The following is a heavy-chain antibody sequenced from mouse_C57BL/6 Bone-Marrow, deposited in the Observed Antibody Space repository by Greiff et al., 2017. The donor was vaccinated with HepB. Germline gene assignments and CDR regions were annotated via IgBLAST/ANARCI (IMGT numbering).Heavy chain of an antibody. CDR1: GYTFTSYW. D-gene: IGHD2-5*01. J-gene: IGHJ4*01. CDR2: IYTGNSDT. V-gene: IGHV1-5*01. Sequence: EVKLQESGTVLARPGASVKMSCKTSGYTFTSYWMHWVKQRPGQGLEWIGAIYTGNSDTSYNQKFKGKAKLTAVTSASTTYMELISLTNEHSAVYYSTRGDSNYHYYALDDWGQGTSVTVSS. CDR3: TRGDSNYHYYALDD.